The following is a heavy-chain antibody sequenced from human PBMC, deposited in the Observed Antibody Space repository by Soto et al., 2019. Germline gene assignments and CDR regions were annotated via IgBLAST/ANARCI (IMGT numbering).Heavy chain of an antibody. CDR3: ARLWRLGAFDI. CDR1: GGSISSGDYY. J-gene: IGHJ3*02. CDR2: IYYSGST. D-gene: IGHD5-12*01. Sequence: PSETLSLTCTVSGGSISSGDYYWSWIRQPPGKGLEWIGYIYYSGSTNYNPSLKSRVTISVDTSKNQFSLKLSSVTAADTAMYYCARLWRLGAFDIWGQGTMVTVSS. V-gene: IGHV4-61*08.